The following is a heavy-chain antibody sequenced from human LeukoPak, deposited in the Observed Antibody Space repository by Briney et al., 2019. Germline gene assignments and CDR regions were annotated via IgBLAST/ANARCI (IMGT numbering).Heavy chain of an antibody. J-gene: IGHJ5*02. CDR1: GFTFSTFG. Sequence: GGTLRLSCEVSGFTFSTFGMNWLRQAPGKGLEWVSSFRGDGGSTYYAESVKGRFTISRDNSKNTVYLQMNNLRVEDTAIYYCAKDGYGSGGRWFDPWGQGTLVTVSS. CDR3: AKDGYGSGGRWFDP. CDR2: FRGDGGST. V-gene: IGHV3-23*01. D-gene: IGHD3-10*01.